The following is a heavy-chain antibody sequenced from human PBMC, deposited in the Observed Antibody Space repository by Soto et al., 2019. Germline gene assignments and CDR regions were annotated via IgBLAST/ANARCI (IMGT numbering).Heavy chain of an antibody. V-gene: IGHV4-30-4*01. D-gene: IGHD6-13*01. Sequence: QVQLQESGPGLVKPSQTLSLTCNVSGGPINSPDYYWTWIRQSPGKGLEWIGYLYFNGGTQYNPSLKTSISMSLDTSKKPFSLKMRSVTGADTAVYYCARGRSKYCSLYEPHTWFGAWGQGALVTVSS. CDR2: LYFNGGT. CDR1: GGPINSPDYY. J-gene: IGHJ5*02. CDR3: ARGRSKYCSLYEPHTWFGA.